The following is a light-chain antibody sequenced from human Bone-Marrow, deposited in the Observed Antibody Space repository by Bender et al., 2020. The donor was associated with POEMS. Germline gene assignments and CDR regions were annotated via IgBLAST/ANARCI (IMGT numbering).Light chain of an antibody. CDR3: GSFTSTRSYV. CDR2: DVN. J-gene: IGLJ1*01. Sequence: QSALTQPRSVSGSPGQSVTISCTGTSGDVGGYNYVSWFQQHPGKAPKFMIYDVNKRPSGVPDRFSGSKSGNTASLTVSGLQAEDEADYYCGSFTSTRSYVFGSGTKVTVL. CDR1: SGDVGGYNY. V-gene: IGLV2-11*01.